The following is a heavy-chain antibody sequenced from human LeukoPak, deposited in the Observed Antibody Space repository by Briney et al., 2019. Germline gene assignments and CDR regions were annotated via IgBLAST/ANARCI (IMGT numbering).Heavy chain of an antibody. Sequence: GGSLRLSCAASGFTFSSYAMSWVRQAPGKGLEWVSAISGSGGSTYYADSVKGRFTISRDNPKNTLYLQMDSLRAEDTAVYYCARAAHTTYVLGRYYYYAMDVWGQGTTVTVSS. J-gene: IGHJ6*02. CDR3: ARAAHTTYVLGRYYYYAMDV. D-gene: IGHD3-10*01. V-gene: IGHV3-23*01. CDR1: GFTFSSYA. CDR2: ISGSGGST.